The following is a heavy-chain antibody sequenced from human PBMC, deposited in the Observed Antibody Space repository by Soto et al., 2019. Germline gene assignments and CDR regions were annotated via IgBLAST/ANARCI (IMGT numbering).Heavy chain of an antibody. D-gene: IGHD3-3*01. V-gene: IGHV4-31*01. CDR3: ARGVRVGDRRIWYFDL. CDR1: GGSIRTRTNY. Sequence: QVQLLESGPGLVKPSQTLSLTCSVSGGSIRTRTNYWSWIRQHPVKGLEWIASTYDSVNTYFNPSLESPTTLSVDTFDDRFSLKVTSVTAADTAVYYCARGVRVGDRRIWYFDLWGRGTLVTVSS. CDR2: TYDSVNT. J-gene: IGHJ2*01.